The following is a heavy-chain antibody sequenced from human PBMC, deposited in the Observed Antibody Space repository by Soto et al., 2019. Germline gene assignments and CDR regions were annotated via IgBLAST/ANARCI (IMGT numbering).Heavy chain of an antibody. D-gene: IGHD3-16*01. CDR1: GYSFTSHY. J-gene: IGHJ5*02. Sequence: ASVKVSCKAIGYSFTSHYMHWVRQAPGQGLEWMGTIFPGGVKIAYAQKFKGRVTMTKDTSTSTVYMELNSLTSDYTAVYYCARDQSRHDLVWWFDPWGQGTLVTVSS. CDR3: ARDQSRHDLVWWFDP. CDR2: IFPGGVKI. V-gene: IGHV1-46*03.